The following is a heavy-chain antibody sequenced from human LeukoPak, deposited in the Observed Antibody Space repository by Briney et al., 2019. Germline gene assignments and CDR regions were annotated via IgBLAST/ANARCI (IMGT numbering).Heavy chain of an antibody. CDR2: ISSSSSYI. Sequence: GGSLRLSCAASGFTFSSYSMNWVRQAPGKGLEWVLSISSSSSYIYYADSVKGRFTISRDNAENSLYLQMNSLRAEDTAVYYCARDGVVVAATNYYGMDVWGQGTTVTVSS. D-gene: IGHD2-15*01. V-gene: IGHV3-21*01. CDR3: ARDGVVVAATNYYGMDV. CDR1: GFTFSSYS. J-gene: IGHJ6*02.